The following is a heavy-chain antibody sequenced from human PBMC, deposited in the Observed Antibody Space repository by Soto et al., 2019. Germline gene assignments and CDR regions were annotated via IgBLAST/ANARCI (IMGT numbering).Heavy chain of an antibody. J-gene: IGHJ5*02. CDR3: TRLSRSEVFWFDP. CDR1: GFALSDSA. CDR2: IKTRADNYAT. V-gene: IGHV3-73*02. Sequence: EVQLVESGGGLVQPGGSLKISCAASGFALSDSAVHWVRQASGKGLEWVGRIKTRADNYATAFAASVRGRFTIFRDDSRNTASLQMPSLKTEDTAVYFCTRLSRSEVFWFDPWGQGTLVTVSS.